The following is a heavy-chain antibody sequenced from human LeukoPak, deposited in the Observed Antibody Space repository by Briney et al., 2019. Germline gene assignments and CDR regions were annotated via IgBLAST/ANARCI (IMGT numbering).Heavy chain of an antibody. CDR3: ARGGWYPDY. Sequence: PGGSLRLSCAASGFTFSSYAMSWVRQAPGKGLEWVANIKQDGSETYYVDSVKGRFTISRDNAENSLYLQMNSLRAEDTAVYYCARGGWYPDYWGQGSLVTVSS. D-gene: IGHD6-19*01. V-gene: IGHV3-7*01. CDR1: GFTFSSYA. J-gene: IGHJ4*02. CDR2: IKQDGSET.